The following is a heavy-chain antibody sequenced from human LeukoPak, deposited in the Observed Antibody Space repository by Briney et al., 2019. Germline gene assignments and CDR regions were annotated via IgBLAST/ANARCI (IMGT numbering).Heavy chain of an antibody. CDR3: ATLRFGSGSYYADY. CDR2: ISYDGSNK. D-gene: IGHD3-10*01. Sequence: GGSLRLSCAASGFTFSSYGMHWVRQAPGKGLEWVSIISYDGSNKYYADSVKGRFTISRDNSQSTLYLQMNSLRTEDTAIYVCATLRFGSGSYYADYWGQGTQVTVSS. V-gene: IGHV3-30*03. J-gene: IGHJ4*02. CDR1: GFTFSSYG.